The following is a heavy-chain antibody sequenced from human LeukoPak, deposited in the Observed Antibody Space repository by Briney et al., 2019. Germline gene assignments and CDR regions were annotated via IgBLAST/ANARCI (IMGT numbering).Heavy chain of an antibody. CDR2: IGFAGTEI. J-gene: IGHJ5*02. Sequence: GESLRLSCAASGFNSSLYGMHWVRQAPGKGLEWVAFIGFAGTEIRYADSVKGRFTISSDNSNNTLYLQMSGLRGEDTAVYYCARGLRGDIVVVPAAMNTSFWFDPWGQGTLVTVSS. V-gene: IGHV3-30*02. CDR1: GFNSSLYG. CDR3: ARGLRGDIVVVPAAMNTSFWFDP. D-gene: IGHD2-2*01.